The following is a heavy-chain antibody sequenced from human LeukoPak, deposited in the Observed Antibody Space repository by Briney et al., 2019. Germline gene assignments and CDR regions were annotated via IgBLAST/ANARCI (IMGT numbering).Heavy chain of an antibody. CDR2: IHHSGST. CDR1: GASISSTSW. Sequence: SGTLSLTCAVSGASISSTSWWSWVRQPPGKGLDWIGEIHHSGSTNYNPSLKSRVTISVDTSKNQFSLKLSSVTAADTAVYYCARWPQNTRDLRRAIYGDYAAGFDYWGQGTLVTVSS. V-gene: IGHV4-4*02. J-gene: IGHJ4*02. D-gene: IGHD4-17*01. CDR3: ARWPQNTRDLRRAIYGDYAAGFDY.